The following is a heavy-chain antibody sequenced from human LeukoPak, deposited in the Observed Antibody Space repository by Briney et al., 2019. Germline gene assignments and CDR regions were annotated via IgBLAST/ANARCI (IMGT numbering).Heavy chain of an antibody. Sequence: PGGSLRLSCAASGFTFSSYDMHWVRQAPGKGLEWVAFIRYDGSNKYYADSVKGRSTISRDNSKNTLYLQMNSLRAEDTAVYYCAKAPSTTHYYYYMDVWGKGTTVTVSS. J-gene: IGHJ6*03. CDR2: IRYDGSNK. CDR3: AKAPSTTHYYYYMDV. D-gene: IGHD4-17*01. CDR1: GFTFSSYD. V-gene: IGHV3-30*02.